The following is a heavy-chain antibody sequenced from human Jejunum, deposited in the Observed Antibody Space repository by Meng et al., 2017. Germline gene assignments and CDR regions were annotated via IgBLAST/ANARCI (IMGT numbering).Heavy chain of an antibody. D-gene: IGHD3-22*01. V-gene: IGHV2-5*02. Sequence: SGPTLVKPTQTLTLTCTFSGFSLTTAGVGVGWIRQPPGKPLEWLGIIYWDDDKRYSPSLKSRLTFTQDTSKNQVVLTLTNMDPVDTATYYCAHRFSDSGVFYGTLFDYWGQGSLVTVSS. CDR3: AHRFSDSGVFYGTLFDY. CDR1: GFSLTTAGVG. CDR2: IYWDDDK. J-gene: IGHJ4*02.